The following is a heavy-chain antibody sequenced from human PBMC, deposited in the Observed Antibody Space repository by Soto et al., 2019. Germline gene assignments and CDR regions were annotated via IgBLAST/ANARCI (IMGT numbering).Heavy chain of an antibody. D-gene: IGHD3-3*01. V-gene: IGHV4-30-4*01. J-gene: IGHJ6*02. CDR2: IYYSGST. CDR1: GGSISSGDYY. Sequence: QVQLQESGPGLVKPSQTLSLTCTVSGGSISSGDYYWSWIRQPPGKGLEWIGYIYYSGSTYYNPSLKSLVTISVDTSKTQFSLKLSSVTAADTAVYYCASDRGFGVVRESRYYYGMDVWGQGTTVTVSS. CDR3: ASDRGFGVVRESRYYYGMDV.